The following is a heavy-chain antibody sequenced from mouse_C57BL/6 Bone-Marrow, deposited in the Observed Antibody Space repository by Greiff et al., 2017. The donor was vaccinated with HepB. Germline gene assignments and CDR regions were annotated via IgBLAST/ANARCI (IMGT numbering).Heavy chain of an antibody. CDR1: GYTFTSYW. J-gene: IGHJ2*01. D-gene: IGHD1-1*01. V-gene: IGHV1-64*01. CDR2: IYPTSGST. Sequence: QVQLQQPGAELVKPGASVKLSCKASGYTFTSYWMHWVKQRPGQGLEWIGMIYPTSGSTNYNEKFKSKATLTVDKSSSTAYMQLSSLTSEDSAVYYWARLADGYGSSHYWGQGTTLTVSS. CDR3: ARLADGYGSSHY.